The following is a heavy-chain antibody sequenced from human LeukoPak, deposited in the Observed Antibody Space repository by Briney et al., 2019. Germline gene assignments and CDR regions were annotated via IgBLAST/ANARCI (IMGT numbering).Heavy chain of an antibody. CDR1: GFTFSSYA. D-gene: IGHD5-18*01. CDR2: ISGSGGST. CDR3: AKGYSYGYANFDY. Sequence: PGGSLRLSCAASGFTFSSYALSWVRQAPGKGLEWVSAISGSGGSTYYADSVKGRFTISRDNSKNTLYLQMNSLRAEDTAVYYCAKGYSYGYANFDYWGQGTLVTVSS. J-gene: IGHJ4*02. V-gene: IGHV3-23*01.